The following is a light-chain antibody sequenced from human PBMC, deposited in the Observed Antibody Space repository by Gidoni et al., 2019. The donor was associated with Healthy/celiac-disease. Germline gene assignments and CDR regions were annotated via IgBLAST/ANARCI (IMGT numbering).Light chain of an antibody. CDR1: QSVSSSY. CDR3: QQYGSSPYT. J-gene: IGKJ2*01. V-gene: IGKV3-20*01. CDR2: GAS. Sequence: IVLPPSPGTLSLSPGERATISCRASQSVSSSYVAWYQQKPGQAPRLLIYGASSRATGIPDRFSGRGSGKDFTITISRLEHEDFAVYYCQQYGSSPYTFGQGTKLEIK.